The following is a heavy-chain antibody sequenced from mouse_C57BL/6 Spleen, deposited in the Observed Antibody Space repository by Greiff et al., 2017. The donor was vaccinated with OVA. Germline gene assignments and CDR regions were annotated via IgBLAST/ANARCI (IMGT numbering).Heavy chain of an antibody. D-gene: IGHD1-1*01. CDR2: IWRGGST. Sequence: QVQLQQSGPGLVQPSQSLSITCTVSGFSLTSYGVHWVRQSPGKGLEWLGVIWRGGSTDYTAAFMSRLSITKDTSKSQVFFKMNSMQADDTAIYYCAKKGYDGSSSGYFDVWGTGTTVTVAS. CDR1: GFSLTSYG. CDR3: AKKGYDGSSSGYFDV. V-gene: IGHV2-5*01. J-gene: IGHJ1*03.